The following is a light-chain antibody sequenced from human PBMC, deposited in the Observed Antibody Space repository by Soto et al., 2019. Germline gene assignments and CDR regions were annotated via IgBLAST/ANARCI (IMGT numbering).Light chain of an antibody. CDR2: LNSDGSH. CDR1: SGHSSYA. J-gene: IGLJ3*02. CDR3: QTWGTGIQV. Sequence: QSVLTQSPSVSASLGASVKLTCTLSSGHSSYAIAWHQQRPEKGPRYLMKLNSDGSHSKGDGIPDRFSGSSSGAERYLTISSLQSEDEADYYCQTWGTGIQVFGGGTKLTVL. V-gene: IGLV4-69*01.